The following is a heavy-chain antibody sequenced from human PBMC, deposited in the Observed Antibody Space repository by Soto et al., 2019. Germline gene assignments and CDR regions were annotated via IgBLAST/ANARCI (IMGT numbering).Heavy chain of an antibody. D-gene: IGHD3-10*01. CDR3: ARPDTVRGVSY. CDR1: GFTVSNNY. Sequence: GSLRLSCVVSGFTVSNNYMSWVRPAPGKGLEWVSVIYSGGSTSYINSVKGRFTISRDNSKNTVYLQMNSLRAEDTAVYYCARPDTVRGVSYWGQGTLVTSPQ. V-gene: IGHV3-66*01. J-gene: IGHJ4*02. CDR2: IYSGGST.